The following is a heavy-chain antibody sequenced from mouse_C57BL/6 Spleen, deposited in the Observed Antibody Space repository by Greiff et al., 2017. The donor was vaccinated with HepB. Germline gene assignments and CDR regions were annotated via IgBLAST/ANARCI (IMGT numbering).Heavy chain of an antibody. CDR2: IDPSDSYT. Sequence: QVQLQQSGAELVMPGASVKLSCKASGYTFTSYWMHWVKQRPGQGLEWIGEIDPSDSYTNYNQKFKGKSTLTVDKSSSTAYMQLSSLTSEDSAVYYCARSGGKGWFAYWGQGTLVTVSA. CDR3: ARSGGKGWFAY. D-gene: IGHD1-3*01. J-gene: IGHJ3*01. V-gene: IGHV1-69*01. CDR1: GYTFTSYW.